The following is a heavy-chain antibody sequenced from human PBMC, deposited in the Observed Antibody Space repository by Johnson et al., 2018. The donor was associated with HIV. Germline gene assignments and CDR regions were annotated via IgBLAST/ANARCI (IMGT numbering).Heavy chain of an antibody. V-gene: IGHV3-33*01. CDR3: AREARSGGSAVGFSDAFDI. CDR2: IWYDGSNK. D-gene: IGHD6-19*01. Sequence: QVQLVESGGGVVQPGRSLRLSCEASGFTFSSYGMHWVRQAPGKGLEWVAVIWYDGSNKYYVDSVKGRFTISRDNAKNSLYLQMNSLRAEDTAVYYCAREARSGGSAVGFSDAFDIWGQGTMVTVSS. J-gene: IGHJ3*02. CDR1: GFTFSSYG.